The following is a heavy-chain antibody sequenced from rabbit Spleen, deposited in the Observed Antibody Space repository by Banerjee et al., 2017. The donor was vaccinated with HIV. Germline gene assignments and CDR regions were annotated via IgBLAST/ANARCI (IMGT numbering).Heavy chain of an antibody. V-gene: IGHV1S45*01. D-gene: IGHD1-1*01. CDR2: IYTGSGSA. Sequence: QEQLVESGGGLVQPEGSLTLTCTASGFSFSSSYYICWVRHAPGKGLEWIGCIYTGSGSAYYASWVNGRFTISKTWSTTGTLQLTSLTAADTATYFCARDTSSSFSSYGMDLWGPVTLVTVS. J-gene: IGHJ6*01. CDR1: GFSFSSSYY. CDR3: ARDTSSSFSSYGMDL.